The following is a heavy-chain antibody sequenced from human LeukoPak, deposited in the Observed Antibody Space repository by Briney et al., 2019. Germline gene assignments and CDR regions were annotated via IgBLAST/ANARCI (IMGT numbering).Heavy chain of an antibody. Sequence: GGSLRLSCSASGFTFSSYAMHWVRQAPGKRLEYVSAISSNGGSTYYADSVKGRFPISRDNSKNTLYLQMSSLRAEDTAVYYCVKRHLEWELGDYFDYCGQGTLVTVSS. J-gene: IGHJ4*02. CDR1: GFTFSSYA. D-gene: IGHD1-26*01. CDR3: VKRHLEWELGDYFDY. V-gene: IGHV3-64D*09. CDR2: ISSNGGST.